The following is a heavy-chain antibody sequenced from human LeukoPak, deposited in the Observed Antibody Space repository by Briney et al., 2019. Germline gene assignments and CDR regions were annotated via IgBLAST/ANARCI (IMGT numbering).Heavy chain of an antibody. V-gene: IGHV1-69*05. CDR3: ARGRFGVPVASYNWFDP. Sequence: ASVKVSCKASGGTFSSYAISWVRQAPGQGLEWMGGIIPIFGTANYAQKFQGRVTITTDESTSTAYMELSSLRSEDTAVYYCARGRFGVPVASYNWFDPWGQGTLVTVSS. CDR1: GGTFSSYA. CDR2: IIPIFGTA. J-gene: IGHJ5*02. D-gene: IGHD2-2*01.